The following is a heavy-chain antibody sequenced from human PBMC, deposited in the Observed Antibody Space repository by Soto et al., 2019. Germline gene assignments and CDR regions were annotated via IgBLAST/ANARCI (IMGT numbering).Heavy chain of an antibody. CDR3: ARDRNLIVVYDAFDI. J-gene: IGHJ3*02. Sequence: QVQLVQSGAEVKKPGASVKVSCKASGYTFTSYGISWVRQAPGQGLEWMGWISAYNGNTNYAQKLQGRVTMTTDTSTSTDYMELRSLRSDDTAVYYCARDRNLIVVYDAFDIWGQGTMVTVSS. V-gene: IGHV1-18*01. CDR1: GYTFTSYG. CDR2: ISAYNGNT. D-gene: IGHD3-22*01.